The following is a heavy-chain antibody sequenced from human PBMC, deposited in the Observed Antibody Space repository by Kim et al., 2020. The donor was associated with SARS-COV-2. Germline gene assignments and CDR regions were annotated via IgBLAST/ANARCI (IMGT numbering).Heavy chain of an antibody. D-gene: IGHD3-10*01. J-gene: IGHJ4*02. Sequence: GGSLRLSCAASGFTFSSYAMSWVRQAPGKGLEWVSAISGSGGSTYYADSVKGRFTISRDNSKNTLYLQMNSLRAEDTAVYYCAKERRHYYGSGSYSDYWGQGTLVTVSS. CDR1: GFTFSSYA. CDR2: ISGSGGST. CDR3: AKERRHYYGSGSYSDY. V-gene: IGHV3-23*01.